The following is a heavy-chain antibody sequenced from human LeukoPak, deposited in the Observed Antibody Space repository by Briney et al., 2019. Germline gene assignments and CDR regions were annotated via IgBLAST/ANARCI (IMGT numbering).Heavy chain of an antibody. CDR2: INAGNGNT. J-gene: IGHJ5*02. CDR3: ARRVVVPAAIVDWFDP. D-gene: IGHD2-2*01. V-gene: IGHV1-3*01. Sequence: GASVKVSCKASGYTFTSYAMHWVRQAPGQRLEWMGWINAGNGNTKYSQKFQGRVTITRDTSASTAYMELSSLRSEDMAVYYCARRVVVPAAIVDWFDPWGQGTLVTVSS. CDR1: GYTFTSYA.